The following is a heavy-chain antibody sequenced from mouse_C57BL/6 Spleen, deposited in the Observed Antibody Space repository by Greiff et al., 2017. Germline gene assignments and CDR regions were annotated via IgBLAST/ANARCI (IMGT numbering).Heavy chain of an antibody. V-gene: IGHV3-6*01. D-gene: IGHD2-4*01. CDR1: GYSITSGYY. CDR3: ARDDYDYDDARDY. Sequence: VQLKESGPGLVKPSQSLSLTCSVTGYSITSGYYWNWIRQFPGNKLEWMGYISYDGSNNYNPSLKNRISITRDTSKKQFFLKLNSMTTEDTATYYCARDDYDYDDARDYWGQGTSVTVSS. CDR2: ISYDGSN. J-gene: IGHJ4*01.